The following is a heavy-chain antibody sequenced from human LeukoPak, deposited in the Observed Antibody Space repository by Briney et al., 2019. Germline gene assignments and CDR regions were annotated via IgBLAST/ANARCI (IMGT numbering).Heavy chain of an antibody. CDR1: GFTFSSYG. Sequence: GGSLRLSCAASGFTFSSYGMLGVRQAPAKALEGVAFIRYDGSNKYYTDSVKGRFTISRDNFKNTLYLQMNSLRAEDTAVYYCARNFQVGAADWGQGALVTASS. CDR3: ARNFQVGAAD. D-gene: IGHD1-26*01. CDR2: IRYDGSNK. J-gene: IGHJ4*02. V-gene: IGHV3-30*02.